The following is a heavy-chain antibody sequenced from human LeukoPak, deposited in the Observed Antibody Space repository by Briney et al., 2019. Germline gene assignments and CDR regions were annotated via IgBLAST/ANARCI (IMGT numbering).Heavy chain of an antibody. D-gene: IGHD3-22*01. CDR1: GGPISSSSYY. V-gene: IGHV4-39*07. CDR3: ARVPTYDSSGYYSPFDY. Sequence: PSETLSLTCTVSGGPISSSSYYWGWIRQPPGKGLEWIGSIYYSGSTYYNPSLKSRVTISVDASKNQFSLKLSSVTAADTAVYYCARVPTYDSSGYYSPFDYWGQGTLVTVSS. CDR2: IYYSGST. J-gene: IGHJ4*02.